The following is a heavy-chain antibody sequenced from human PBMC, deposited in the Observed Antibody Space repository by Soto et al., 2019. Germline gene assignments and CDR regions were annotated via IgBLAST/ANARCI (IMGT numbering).Heavy chain of an antibody. V-gene: IGHV1-18*01. Sequence: QVQLVQSGAEVKKPGASVKVSCKASGYTFTSYGISWVRQAPGQGLEWMGWISAYNSNTNYAQKLQGRVTMTTDTATRTAYMELRSLISDDTAVYYCSRDGHRIAAAGVGYFDYWGQGTLVTVSS. J-gene: IGHJ4*02. CDR1: GYTFTSYG. D-gene: IGHD6-13*01. CDR2: ISAYNSNT. CDR3: SRDGHRIAAAGVGYFDY.